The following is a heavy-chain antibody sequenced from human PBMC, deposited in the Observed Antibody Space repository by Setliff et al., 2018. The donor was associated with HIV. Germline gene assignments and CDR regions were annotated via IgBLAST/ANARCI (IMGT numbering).Heavy chain of an antibody. CDR3: GRATEYYDTSGYPRRTLVDD. Sequence: ASVKVSCKASGYTFIDYYIHWVRQAPGQGLEWMGWINPKTGGTSIAKKFQDRVTMSRDTSISTAYMQLSSLRSDDTAMYYCGRATEYYDTSGYPRRTLVDDWGQGALVTVSS. CDR2: INPKTGGT. CDR1: GYTFIDYY. V-gene: IGHV1-2*02. J-gene: IGHJ4*02. D-gene: IGHD3-22*01.